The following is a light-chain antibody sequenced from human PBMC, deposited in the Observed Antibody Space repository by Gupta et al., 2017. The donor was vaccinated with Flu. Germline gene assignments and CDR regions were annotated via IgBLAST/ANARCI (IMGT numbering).Light chain of an antibody. Sequence: DIVLTQYPDSLAVSLGERATINCKSSQSVLYSSNDKNNLAWYPQKPGQPPKLLIFWASTREWGVPYRFSGSGSGTDFTLTISSLQAEDVAVYYCQQYYSTPVTFGGGTKVEI. V-gene: IGKV4-1*01. CDR1: QSVLYSSNDKNN. J-gene: IGKJ4*01. CDR2: WAS. CDR3: QQYYSTPVT.